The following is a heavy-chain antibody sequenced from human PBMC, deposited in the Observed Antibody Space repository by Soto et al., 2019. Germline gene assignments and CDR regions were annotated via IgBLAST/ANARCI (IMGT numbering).Heavy chain of an antibody. V-gene: IGHV3-33*01. D-gene: IGHD5-18*01. CDR1: GFTFSSYG. CDR2: IWYDGSNK. CDR3: AREGYSYGLYNWFDP. Sequence: GGSLRLFCAASGFTFSSYGMHWVRQAPGKGLEWVAVIWYDGSNKYYADSVKGRFTISRDDSKNTLYLQMNSLRAEDTAVYYCAREGYSYGLYNWFDPWGQGTLVTVSS. J-gene: IGHJ5*02.